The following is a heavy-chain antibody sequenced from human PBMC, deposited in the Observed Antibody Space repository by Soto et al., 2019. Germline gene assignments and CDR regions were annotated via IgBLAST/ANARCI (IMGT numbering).Heavy chain of an antibody. D-gene: IGHD2-2*01. CDR2: ISSSGSTI. J-gene: IGHJ6*03. Sequence: GGSLRLSCAASGFTFSDYYMSWIRQAPGKGLEWVSYISSSGSTIYYADSVKGRFTISRDNAKNSLYLQMNSLRAEDTAVYYCARDGGGYCSSTSCYEDYYYYMDVWGKGTTVTVSS. CDR1: GFTFSDYY. CDR3: ARDGGGYCSSTSCYEDYYYYMDV. V-gene: IGHV3-11*01.